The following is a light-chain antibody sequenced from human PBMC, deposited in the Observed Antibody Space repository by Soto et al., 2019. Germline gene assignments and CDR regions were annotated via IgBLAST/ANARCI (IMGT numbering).Light chain of an antibody. V-gene: IGKV3-20*01. CDR3: QQYRNSPPYT. CDR2: GAS. Sequence: EIVLTQSPGTLSLSPGERATLSCRASQSVSSTYFAWYQQKPGQAPRLLIYGASSRATGIPDRFSGSGSGTDFTLTITRLEPEDFEVYYCQQYRNSPPYTFVQGTKLEIK. CDR1: QSVSSTY. J-gene: IGKJ2*01.